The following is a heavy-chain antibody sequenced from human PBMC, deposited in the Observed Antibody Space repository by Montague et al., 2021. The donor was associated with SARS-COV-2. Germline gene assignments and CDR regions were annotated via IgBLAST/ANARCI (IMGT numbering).Heavy chain of an antibody. V-gene: IGHV4-39*02. Sequence: SETLSLTCTVSGDSFRANPYPCGFVHQPPGLRPDSLLHIYHCGPTFSNLPLQSLVTLFVDTSRKHFSLRLSSVTAADTAVYYCATRRRYPQRDFGFWGQGTLITGSA. CDR1: GDSFRANPYP. CDR3: ATRRRYPQRDFGF. D-gene: IGHD2-15*01. CDR2: IYHCGPT. J-gene: IGHJ4*02.